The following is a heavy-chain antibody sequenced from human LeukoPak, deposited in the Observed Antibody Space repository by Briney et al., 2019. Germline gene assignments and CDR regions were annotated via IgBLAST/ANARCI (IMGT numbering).Heavy chain of an antibody. V-gene: IGHV3-21*01. J-gene: IGHJ4*02. Sequence: GGSLRLSCAASGFTFSSYSMNWVRQAPGKGLEWVSSISSRSTYIYHADSVKGRFTISRDNAKNSLFLQMNSLRAEDTAVYYCARFIAAPYYFDYWGRGTLVTVSS. D-gene: IGHD6-6*01. CDR2: ISSRSTYI. CDR3: ARFIAAPYYFDY. CDR1: GFTFSSYS.